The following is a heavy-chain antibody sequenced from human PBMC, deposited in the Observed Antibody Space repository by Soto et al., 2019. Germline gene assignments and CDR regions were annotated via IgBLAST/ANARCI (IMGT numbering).Heavy chain of an antibody. D-gene: IGHD1-26*01. CDR2: IYYSGST. Sequence: QVQLQESGPGLVKPSQTLSLTCTVSGGSISSGGYYWSWIRQHPGKGLEWIGYIYYSGSTYYNPSSKSRVTSSVETSKNQFPLKLISVTAADTAVYYCARVPVGATTSGRVRDAFDIWGQGTMVTVSS. CDR1: GGSISSGGYY. V-gene: IGHV4-31*03. J-gene: IGHJ3*02. CDR3: ARVPVGATTSGRVRDAFDI.